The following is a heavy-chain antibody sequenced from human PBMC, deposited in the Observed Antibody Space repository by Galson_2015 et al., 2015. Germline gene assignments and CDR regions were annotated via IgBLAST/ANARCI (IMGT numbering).Heavy chain of an antibody. CDR2: ISPNSIST. V-gene: IGHV3-23*01. CDR1: GFTFASYA. J-gene: IGHJ4*02. Sequence: SLRLSCAASGFTFASYAMSWVRQAPGKGLEWVSSISPNSISTYYADSVKGRFTISRDNSKNTLYLLMNSLSAEDTAVYYCAKEATGIEVGPDDYWGQGTLVTVSS. D-gene: IGHD6-19*01. CDR3: AKEATGIEVGPDDY.